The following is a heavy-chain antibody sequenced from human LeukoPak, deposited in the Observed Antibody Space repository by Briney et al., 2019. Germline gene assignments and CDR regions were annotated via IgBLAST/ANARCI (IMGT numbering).Heavy chain of an antibody. D-gene: IGHD2-15*01. CDR2: IYYSGST. CDR1: GGSISSYY. J-gene: IGHJ5*02. CDR3: ARQSAVVAGWGGFDP. Sequence: SETLSLTCTVSGGSISSYYWSWIRQPPGKGLEWIGYIYYSGSTNYNPSLKSRVTISVDTSKNQFSLKLSSVTAADTAVYYCARQSAVVAGWGGFDPWGQGTLVTVSS. V-gene: IGHV4-59*08.